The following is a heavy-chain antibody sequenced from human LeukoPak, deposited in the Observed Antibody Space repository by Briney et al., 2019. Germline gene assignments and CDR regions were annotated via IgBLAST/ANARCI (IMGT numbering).Heavy chain of an antibody. CDR1: GFTFSSYA. Sequence: PGRSLRLSCAASGFTFSSYAMHWVRQAPGKGLGWVAVISYDGSNKYYADSVKGRFTISRDNSKNPLYLQMNSLRAHDTAVYYCARDLTTLTIFGYWGQGTLVSVSS. CDR3: ARDLTTLTIFGY. V-gene: IGHV3-30-3*01. CDR2: ISYDGSNK. J-gene: IGHJ4*02. D-gene: IGHD4-17*01.